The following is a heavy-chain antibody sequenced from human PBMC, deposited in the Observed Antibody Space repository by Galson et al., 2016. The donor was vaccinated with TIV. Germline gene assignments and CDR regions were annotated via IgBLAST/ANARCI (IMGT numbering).Heavy chain of an antibody. CDR2: I. V-gene: IGHV3-23*01. Sequence: SLRLSCAASGFTFSSYAMSWVRQAPGKGLEWVSGIKGRFTISRDNSKKTLDLQMNSLRAEDTAVYYCVKVRWELLPRGAFDIWGQGTKVTVSS. J-gene: IGHJ3*02. CDR1: GFTFSSYA. D-gene: IGHD1-26*01. CDR3: VKVRWELLPRGAFDI.